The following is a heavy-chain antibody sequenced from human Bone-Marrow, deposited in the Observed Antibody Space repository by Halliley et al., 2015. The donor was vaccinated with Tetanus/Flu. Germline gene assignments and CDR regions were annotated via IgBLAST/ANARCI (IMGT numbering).Heavy chain of an antibody. V-gene: IGHV4-31*02. D-gene: IGHD5-18*01. CDR3: ARAFPGYTYGDYFDY. J-gene: IGHJ4*02. CDR2: IFYRGTP. Sequence: GYIFYRGTPYYNPSLKSRVTISVDTSQNQLSLKLSSVTAADTAVYFCARAFPGYTYGDYFDYWGQGTLVTVSS.